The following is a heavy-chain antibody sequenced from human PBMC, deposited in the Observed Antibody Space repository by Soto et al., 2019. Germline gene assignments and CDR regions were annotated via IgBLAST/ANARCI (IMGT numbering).Heavy chain of an antibody. Sequence: SVKVSCKASGITFSSYAISWVRQAPGQGLEWMGGIIPIFGTANYAQKFQGRVTITADESTSTAYMELSSLRSEDTAVYYCARVAVAGRWCFDYWGQGTLVTVSS. CDR1: GITFSSYA. CDR3: ARVAVAGRWCFDY. CDR2: IIPIFGTA. D-gene: IGHD6-19*01. V-gene: IGHV1-69*13. J-gene: IGHJ4*02.